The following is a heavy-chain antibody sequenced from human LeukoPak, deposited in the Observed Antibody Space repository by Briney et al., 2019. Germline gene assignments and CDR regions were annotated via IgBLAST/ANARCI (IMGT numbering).Heavy chain of an antibody. Sequence: GGSLRLSCAASGFTFSSYDMSWVRQAPGKGLEWVSAISGSGGSTYYADSVKGRFTISRDNSKNTLYLQMNSLRAEDTAVYYCAKDSGSGWYFDYWGQGTLVTVSS. CDR1: GFTFSSYD. CDR3: AKDSGSGWYFDY. D-gene: IGHD6-19*01. J-gene: IGHJ4*02. V-gene: IGHV3-23*01. CDR2: ISGSGGST.